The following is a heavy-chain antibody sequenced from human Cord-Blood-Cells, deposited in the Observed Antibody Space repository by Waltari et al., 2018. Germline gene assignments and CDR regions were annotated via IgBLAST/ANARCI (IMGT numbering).Heavy chain of an antibody. J-gene: IGHJ3*02. D-gene: IGHD3-10*01. CDR2: IWYDGSNK. CDR1: GFTFSSSG. CDR3: AKDRYYGSGSYYNVAFDI. Sequence: QVQLVESGGGVVQPGRSLRLSCAASGFTFSSSGMHWVRQAPGKGLEWVAVIWYDGSNKYYADSVKGRFTISRDNSKNTLYLQMNSLRAEDTAMYYCAKDRYYGSGSYYNVAFDIWGQGTMVTVSS. V-gene: IGHV3-30*18.